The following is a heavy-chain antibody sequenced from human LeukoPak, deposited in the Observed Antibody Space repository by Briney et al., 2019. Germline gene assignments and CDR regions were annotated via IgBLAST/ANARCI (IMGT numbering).Heavy chain of an antibody. CDR1: GGTFSSYA. CDR2: IIPIFGTA. Sequence: SEKVSCKASGGTFSSYAISWVRQAPGQGLEWMGGIIPIFGTANYAQKFQGRVTITTDESTSTAYMELSSLRSEDTAVYYCARGITMVRGAQRYYFDYWGQGTLVTVSS. CDR3: ARGITMVRGAQRYYFDY. J-gene: IGHJ4*02. D-gene: IGHD3-10*01. V-gene: IGHV1-69*05.